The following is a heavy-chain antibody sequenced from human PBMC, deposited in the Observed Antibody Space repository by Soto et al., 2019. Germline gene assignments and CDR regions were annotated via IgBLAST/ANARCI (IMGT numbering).Heavy chain of an antibody. CDR3: TTDQDTAMVPYYYYGMDV. CDR1: GFTFSNAW. D-gene: IGHD5-18*01. J-gene: IGHJ6*02. Sequence: GGSLRLSCAASGFTFSNAWMSWVRQAPGKGLEWVGRIKSKTDGGTTDYAAPVKGRFTISRDDSKNTLCLQMNSLKTEDTAVYYCTTDQDTAMVPYYYYGMDVWGQGTTVTVSS. V-gene: IGHV3-15*01. CDR2: IKSKTDGGTT.